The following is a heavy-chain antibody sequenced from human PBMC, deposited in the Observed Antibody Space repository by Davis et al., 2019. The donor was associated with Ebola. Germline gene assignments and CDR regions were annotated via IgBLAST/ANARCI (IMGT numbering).Heavy chain of an antibody. D-gene: IGHD2-2*01. Sequence: AASVKVSCKASGYTFTSYAMHWVRQAPGQRLEWMGWISAYNGNTNYAQKLQGRVTMTTDTSTSTAYMELRSLRSDDTAVYYCARDFRYCSSTSCYSGWFDPWGQGTLVTVSS. J-gene: IGHJ5*02. CDR2: ISAYNGNT. V-gene: IGHV1-18*01. CDR1: GYTFTSYA. CDR3: ARDFRYCSSTSCYSGWFDP.